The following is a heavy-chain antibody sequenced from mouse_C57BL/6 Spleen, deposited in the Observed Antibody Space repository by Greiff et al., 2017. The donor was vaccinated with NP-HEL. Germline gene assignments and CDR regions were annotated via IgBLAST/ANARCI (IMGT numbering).Heavy chain of an antibody. V-gene: IGHV1-64*01. CDR1: GYTFTSYW. J-gene: IGHJ4*01. CDR2: IHPNSGST. Sequence: QVHVKQPGAELVKPGASVKLSCKASGYTFTSYWMHWVKQRPGQGLEWIGMIHPNSGSTNYNEKFKSKATLTVDTSSLTASMQLSSLTSEDSAVYYCAPSYYGSSSYAMDYWGQGTSVTVSS. D-gene: IGHD1-1*01. CDR3: APSYYGSSSYAMDY.